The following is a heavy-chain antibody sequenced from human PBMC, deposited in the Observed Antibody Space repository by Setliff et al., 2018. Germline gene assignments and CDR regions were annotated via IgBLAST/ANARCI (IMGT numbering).Heavy chain of an antibody. J-gene: IGHJ4*02. Sequence: ASVKVSCKASGYASRFYGITWVRQAPGQGLEWMGWIRVHNGNTNYAQKLQGRVTMSTDTSMSTAYMELRNLISDDTAVYYCARARLGVPQLFDYWGQGTLVTVSS. D-gene: IGHD3-10*01. V-gene: IGHV1-18*01. CDR2: IRVHNGNT. CDR3: ARARLGVPQLFDY. CDR1: GYASRFYG.